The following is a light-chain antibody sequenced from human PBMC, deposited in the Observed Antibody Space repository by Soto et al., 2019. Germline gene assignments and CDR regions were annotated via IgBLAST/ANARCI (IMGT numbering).Light chain of an antibody. CDR3: QQRSNWPPIT. CDR2: GAS. CDR1: QSVSSSH. J-gene: IGKJ5*01. V-gene: IGKV3D-20*02. Sequence: EIVLTQSPGTLSLSPWERATLSCRASQSVSSSHLAWYQQKPGQAPRLLIYGASSRATGIPARFSGSGSGTDFTLTISSLEPEDFAVYYCQQRSNWPPITFGQGTRLEIK.